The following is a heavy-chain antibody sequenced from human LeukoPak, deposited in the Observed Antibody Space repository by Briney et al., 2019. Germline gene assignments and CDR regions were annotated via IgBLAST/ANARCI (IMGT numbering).Heavy chain of an antibody. CDR2: IYYSGST. CDR3: ARIGGSGSSYDY. V-gene: IGHV4-59*08. CDR1: GGSISSYY. D-gene: IGHD3-10*01. Sequence: ASETLSLTCTVSGGSISSYYWSWIRQPPGKGLEWIGYIYYSGSTNYNPSLKSRVTISVDTSKNQFSLKLSSVTAADTAVYYCARIGGSGSSYDYWGQGTLVTVSS. J-gene: IGHJ4*02.